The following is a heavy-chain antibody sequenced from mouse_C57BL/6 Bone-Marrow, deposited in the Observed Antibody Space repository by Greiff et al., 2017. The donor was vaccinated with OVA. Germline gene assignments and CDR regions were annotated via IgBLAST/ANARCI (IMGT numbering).Heavy chain of an antibody. CDR2: ISSGSSTI. CDR1: GFTFSDYG. Sequence: EVKVVESGGGLVKPGGSLKLSCAASGFTFSDYGMHWVRQAPEKGLEWVAYISSGSSTIYYGDTVKGRFTISRDNAKNSLFLQMTSLRSEDTAMYYCARPYYGSSYGGFAYWGQGTLVTVSA. V-gene: IGHV5-17*01. CDR3: ARPYYGSSYGGFAY. D-gene: IGHD1-1*01. J-gene: IGHJ3*01.